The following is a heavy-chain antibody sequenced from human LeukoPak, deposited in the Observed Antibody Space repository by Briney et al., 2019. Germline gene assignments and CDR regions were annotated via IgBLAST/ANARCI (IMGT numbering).Heavy chain of an antibody. D-gene: IGHD2-2*01. J-gene: IGHJ4*02. CDR3: AKVPAWAPKRANFDY. CDR1: GFTFSSYA. V-gene: IGHV3-23*01. CDR2: ISGSGGST. Sequence: PGGSLRLSCAASGFTFSSYAMSWVRQAPGKGLEWVSAISGSGGSTYYADSVKGRFTISRDNSKNTLYLQMNSLRAEDTAVYYCAKVPAWAPKRANFDYWGQGTLVTVSS.